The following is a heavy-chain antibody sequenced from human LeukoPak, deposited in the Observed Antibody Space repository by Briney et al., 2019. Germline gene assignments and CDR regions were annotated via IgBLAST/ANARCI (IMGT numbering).Heavy chain of an antibody. CDR3: ARDRGCSGGSCYSYYYYMDV. V-gene: IGHV1-2*02. J-gene: IGHJ6*03. CDR1: GYAFIGYY. CDR2: INPNSGGT. Sequence: ASVKVSCKASGYAFIGYYMHWVRQAPGQGLEWMGWINPNSGGTNYAQKFQGRVTMTRDTSISTAYMELSRLRSDDTAVYYCARDRGCSGGSCYSYYYYMDVWGKGTTVTVSS. D-gene: IGHD2-15*01.